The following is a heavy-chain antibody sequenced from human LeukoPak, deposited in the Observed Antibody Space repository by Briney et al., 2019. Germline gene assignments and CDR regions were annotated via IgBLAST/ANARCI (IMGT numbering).Heavy chain of an antibody. J-gene: IGHJ3*02. Sequence: GGSLRLSCAASGFTFDDYAMHWVRQAPGKGLEWVSGISWNSGSIGYADSVKGRFTISRDNAKNSLYLQMNSLRAEDTALYYCAKDLMTGARVAFDIWGQGTMVTVSS. CDR1: GFTFDDYA. CDR2: ISWNSGSI. CDR3: AKDLMTGARVAFDI. V-gene: IGHV3-9*01. D-gene: IGHD3-9*01.